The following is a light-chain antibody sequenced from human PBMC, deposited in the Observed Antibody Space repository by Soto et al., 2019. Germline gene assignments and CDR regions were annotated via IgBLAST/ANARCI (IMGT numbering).Light chain of an antibody. CDR2: AAS. J-gene: IGKJ5*01. Sequence: DIQMTQSPSTLSASIGDRFTITFRSSQTISSYLTWYQQKPGKAPTVLIYAASTLQGGVPSRFSGSGSGTEFTLTISSLQSEDFASYYCQQHKDYPLTFGRGTRLEIK. V-gene: IGKV1-9*01. CDR3: QQHKDYPLT. CDR1: QTISSY.